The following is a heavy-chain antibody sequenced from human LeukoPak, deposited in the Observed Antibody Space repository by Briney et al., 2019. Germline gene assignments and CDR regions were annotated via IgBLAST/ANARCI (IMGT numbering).Heavy chain of an antibody. CDR2: IWFDGSNR. V-gene: IGHV3-33*01. J-gene: IGHJ3*02. CDR1: GFTFNDYG. CDR3: AREQYGSDDALDI. Sequence: PGGSLRLSRVTSGFTFNDYGMHWVRQAPGKGLEWVAVIWFDGSNRYYTESVKGRFTISRDNSRNTMYLQMNNLRTEDTALYYCAREQYGSDDALDIWGQGTMVTVSS. D-gene: IGHD4-17*01.